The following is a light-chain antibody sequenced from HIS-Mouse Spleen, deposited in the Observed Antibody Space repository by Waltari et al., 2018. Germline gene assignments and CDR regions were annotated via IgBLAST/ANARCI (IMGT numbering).Light chain of an antibody. J-gene: IGLJ3*02. Sequence: SALPQPAASSGSPGPSITISCTGPSRDVGAYNYASCSQQHPGKAPKLMIYDVSNRPSGVSNRFSGSKSGNTASLTIAALQAEDEADYYCSSYTSSSTLVFGGGTKLTVL. V-gene: IGLV2-14*03. CDR2: DVS. CDR1: SRDVGAYNY. CDR3: SSYTSSSTLV.